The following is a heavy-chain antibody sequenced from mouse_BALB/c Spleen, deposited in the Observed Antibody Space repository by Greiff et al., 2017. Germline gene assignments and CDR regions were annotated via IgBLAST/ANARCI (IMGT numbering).Heavy chain of an antibody. CDR3: ARGGYDGVDY. D-gene: IGHD2-14*01. Sequence: QVQLQQSGAELVMPGASVKMSCKASGYTFTDYWMHWVKQRPGQGLEWIGAIDTSDSYTSYNQKFKGKATLTVDESSSTAYMQLSSLTSEDSAVYYCARGGYDGVDYWGQGTTLTVSS. V-gene: IGHV1-69*01. J-gene: IGHJ2*01. CDR1: GYTFTDYW. CDR2: IDTSDSYT.